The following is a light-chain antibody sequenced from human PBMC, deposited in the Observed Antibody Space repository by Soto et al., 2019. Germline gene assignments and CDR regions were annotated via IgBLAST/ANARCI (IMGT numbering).Light chain of an antibody. J-gene: IGLJ2*01. CDR2: DVS. CDR1: SSDVGGYNY. Sequence: QSALTQPASVSGSPGQSITISCTGTSSDVGGYNYVSWYQQHPGKAPKLIIYDVSNRPSGVSNRFSGSKSGNTASLTISGLQAEDEADYSCSSYTSSSVIFGGGTKLTVL. V-gene: IGLV2-14*01. CDR3: SSYTSSSVI.